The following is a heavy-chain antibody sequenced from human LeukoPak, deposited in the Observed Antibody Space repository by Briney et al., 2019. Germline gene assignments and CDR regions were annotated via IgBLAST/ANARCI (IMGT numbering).Heavy chain of an antibody. CDR1: GGSVSSGSYY. CDR3: ARDPQYSRSSDAFDI. J-gene: IGHJ3*02. CDR2: IYYSGST. D-gene: IGHD6-13*01. V-gene: IGHV4-61*01. Sequence: PSETLSLTCTVSGGSVSSGSYYWSWIRQPPGKGLEWIGYIYYSGSTNYNPSLMSRVTISVDTSKNQFSLKLSSVTAADTAVYSCARDPQYSRSSDAFDIWGQGTMVTVSS.